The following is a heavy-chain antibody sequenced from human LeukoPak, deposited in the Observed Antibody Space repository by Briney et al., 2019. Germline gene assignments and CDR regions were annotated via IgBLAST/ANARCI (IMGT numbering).Heavy chain of an antibody. V-gene: IGHV4-61*02. J-gene: IGHJ4*02. CDR1: GGSISSDNYY. Sequence: SETLSLTCTVSGGSISSDNYYWSWIRQPTGKGLAWIGRIYTSGSTNYNPTLRSRVTISADTSKNQLSLKLSSVTAADTAVYYCARESDLSHYDRTDYWGQGTLVTVSS. D-gene: IGHD3-22*01. CDR3: ARESDLSHYDRTDY. CDR2: IYTSGST.